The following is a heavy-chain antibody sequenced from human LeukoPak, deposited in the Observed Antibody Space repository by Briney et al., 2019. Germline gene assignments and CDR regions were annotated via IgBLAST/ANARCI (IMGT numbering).Heavy chain of an antibody. CDR3: ARDWVRRVIITLPLFDY. D-gene: IGHD3-10*01. V-gene: IGHV3-21*01. J-gene: IGHJ4*02. Sequence: PGGSLRLSCAASGFTFSSYSMNWVRQAPGKGLEWVSSISSSSSYIYYADSVKGRFTISRDNAKNSLYLQMNSLRAEDTAVYYCARDWVRRVIITLPLFDYWGQGTLVTVSS. CDR2: ISSSSSYI. CDR1: GFTFSSYS.